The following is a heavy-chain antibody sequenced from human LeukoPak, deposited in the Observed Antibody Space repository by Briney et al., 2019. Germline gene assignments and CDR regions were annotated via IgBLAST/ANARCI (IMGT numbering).Heavy chain of an antibody. Sequence: GGSLRLSCAASGFTFSSYAMSWVRQAPGKGLEWVSAISGSGGSTYYADSVKGRFTISRDNSKNTLYLQMNSLRAEDTAVYYCAKNLIWFGDYEDAFDIWGQGTMVTVSS. CDR3: AKNLIWFGDYEDAFDI. D-gene: IGHD3-10*01. CDR2: ISGSGGST. J-gene: IGHJ3*02. CDR1: GFTFSSYA. V-gene: IGHV3-23*01.